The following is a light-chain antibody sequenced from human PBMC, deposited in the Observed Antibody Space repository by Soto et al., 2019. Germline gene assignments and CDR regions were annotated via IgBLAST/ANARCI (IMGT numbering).Light chain of an antibody. CDR2: GAS. V-gene: IGKV3-20*01. CDR3: QQYDSSFSIT. CDR1: QSVSSSY. J-gene: IGKJ5*01. Sequence: DIVLTQSPGTLSLSPGERATLSCRASQSVSSSYLAWYQQRPGQAPRLLIYGASSRATGIPDRFSGSASGTNFTLTISRLEPEDFAVYYCQQYDSSFSITFGEGTRLGI.